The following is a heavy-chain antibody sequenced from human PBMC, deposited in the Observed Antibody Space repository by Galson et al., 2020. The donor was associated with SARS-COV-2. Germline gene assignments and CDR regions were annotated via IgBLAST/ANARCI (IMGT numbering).Heavy chain of an antibody. Sequence: ASVKVSCKVSGYTLTELSMHWVRQAPGKGLEWMGGFDPEDGETIYAQKFQGRVTMTEDTSTDTAYMELSSLRSEDTAVYYCATGTYYYDSSGYDCANWGQGTLVTVSS. CDR2: FDPEDGET. V-gene: IGHV1-24*01. D-gene: IGHD3-22*01. CDR1: GYTLTELS. CDR3: ATGTYYYDSSGYDCAN. J-gene: IGHJ4*02.